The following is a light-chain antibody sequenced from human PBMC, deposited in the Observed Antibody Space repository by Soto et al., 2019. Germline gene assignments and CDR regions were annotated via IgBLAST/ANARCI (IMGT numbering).Light chain of an antibody. J-gene: IGLJ1*01. CDR1: SSDVGGYGY. Sequence: QSALTQPASVSGSPGQSITVPCTGTSSDVGGYGYVSWYQQHPGKAPKLMIYEVSNRPSGVSNRFSGSKSGNTASLTISGFQAEDEADYYCSSYTSGSTYVFGTGTKLTVL. V-gene: IGLV2-14*01. CDR2: EVS. CDR3: SSYTSGSTYV.